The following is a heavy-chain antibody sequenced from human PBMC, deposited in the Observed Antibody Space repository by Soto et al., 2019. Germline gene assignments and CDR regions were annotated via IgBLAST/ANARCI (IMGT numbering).Heavy chain of an antibody. V-gene: IGHV3-7*01. CDR1: GLTFSRQG. CDR3: ARGFRSPPDY. J-gene: IGHJ4*02. Sequence: PGGSLRLSCVASGLTFSRQGIDVCRRTPWQGLEFVAKISPDGSSKDYVDSVKGRFTISRDNAKNSLYLQMNTLRAEDTAVYYCARGFRSPPDYWGQGTLVTVSS. CDR2: ISPDGSSK.